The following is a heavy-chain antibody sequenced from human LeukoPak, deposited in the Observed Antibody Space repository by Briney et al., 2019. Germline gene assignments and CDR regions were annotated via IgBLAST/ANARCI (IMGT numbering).Heavy chain of an antibody. V-gene: IGHV4-61*05. CDR3: ARGWEPGEYYMDV. CDR1: GDSISTSSYY. Sequence: SETLSLTCSVSGDSISTSSYYWGWIRQPPGKGLEWIGYIYYSGSTNYNPSLKSRVTISVDTSKNQFSLKLSSVTAADTAVYYCARGWEPGEYYMDVWGKGTTVTVSS. CDR2: IYYSGST. J-gene: IGHJ6*03. D-gene: IGHD1-26*01.